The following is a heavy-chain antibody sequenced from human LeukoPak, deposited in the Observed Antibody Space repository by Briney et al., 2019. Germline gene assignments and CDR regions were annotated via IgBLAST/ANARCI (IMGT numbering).Heavy chain of an antibody. D-gene: IGHD6-13*01. CDR1: GGTFGSYA. Sequence: SVKVSCKASGGTFGSYAINWVRQAPGQGLEWMGGIIPIFGTANYAQKFQGRVTITADKSTSTAYMELSSLRSEDTAVYYCARTRSSSSSWYGQFDYWGQGTLVTVSS. CDR3: ARTRSSSSSWYGQFDY. J-gene: IGHJ4*02. CDR2: IIPIFGTA. V-gene: IGHV1-69*06.